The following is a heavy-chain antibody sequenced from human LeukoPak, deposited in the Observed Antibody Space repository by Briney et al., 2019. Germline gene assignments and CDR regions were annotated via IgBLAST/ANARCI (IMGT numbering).Heavy chain of an antibody. D-gene: IGHD3-10*01. V-gene: IGHV3-49*04. CDR1: GFTFGDYA. J-gene: IGHJ6*04. Sequence: PGGSLRLSCTASGFTFGDYAMSWVRQAPGKGLEWVGFIRSKAYGGTTEYAASVKGRFTISRDDSKSIAYLQMNSLKTEDTAVYYCTRNYGSGSYERYYYYYYGMDVWGKGTTVTVSS. CDR2: IRSKAYGGTT. CDR3: TRNYGSGSYERYYYYYYGMDV.